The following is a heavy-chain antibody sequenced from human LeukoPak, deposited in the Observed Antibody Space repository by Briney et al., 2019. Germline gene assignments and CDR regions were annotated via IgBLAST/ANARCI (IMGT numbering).Heavy chain of an antibody. V-gene: IGHV4-59*08. CDR3: AAADSSGCDY. CDR1: GDSISSYY. Sequence: SETLSLTCTVSGDSISSYYWSWIRQPPGKGLEWIGYIYYSGSTNYNPSLKSRVTISVDTSKNQFSLKLSSVTAADTAVYYCAAADSSGCDYWGQGTLVTVSS. D-gene: IGHD3-22*01. J-gene: IGHJ4*02. CDR2: IYYSGST.